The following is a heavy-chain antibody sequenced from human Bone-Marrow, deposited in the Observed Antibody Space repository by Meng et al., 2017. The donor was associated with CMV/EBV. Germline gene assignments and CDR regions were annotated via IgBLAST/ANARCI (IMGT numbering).Heavy chain of an antibody. CDR2: IYSDGSTT. CDR1: GFTFSDYY. Sequence: GESLKISCAASGFTFSDYYMSWVRQAPGKGLEWVSVIYSDGSTTLYADSVKGRFTVFRANSENTVYLQMSSLRAEDKAIYYCAKDDNGYTGEGVSWGQGTLVTVSS. D-gene: IGHD3-16*01. J-gene: IGHJ1*01. CDR3: AKDDNGYTGEGVS. V-gene: IGHV3-23*03.